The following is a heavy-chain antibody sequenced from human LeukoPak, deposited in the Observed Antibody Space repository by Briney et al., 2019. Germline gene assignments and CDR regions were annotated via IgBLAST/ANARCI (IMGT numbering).Heavy chain of an antibody. CDR1: GYTFTSYY. CDR3: ARGLRITMVRGVTNWFDP. Sequence: ASVKVSCKACGYTFTSYYMHWVGPAPGQGLEWMGIINPSRGSTSYAQKFQGKVTMTRDTSTSTVYMELTSLRSEDTAVYYYARGLRITMVRGVTNWFDPWGQGTLVTVSS. V-gene: IGHV1-46*01. J-gene: IGHJ5*02. CDR2: INPSRGST. D-gene: IGHD3-10*01.